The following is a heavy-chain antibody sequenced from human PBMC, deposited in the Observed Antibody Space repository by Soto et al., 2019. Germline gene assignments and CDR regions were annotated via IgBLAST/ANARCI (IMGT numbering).Heavy chain of an antibody. V-gene: IGHV1-69*06. CDR1: GGTFGSYT. CDR2: IIPMFGTA. CDR3: ARQRAMTTHFYSGMDV. D-gene: IGHD1-1*01. J-gene: IGHJ6*02. Sequence: QVHLVQSGAEVKKPGSSVKVSCTASGGTFGSYTVTWVRQAPGQGLEWMGEIIPMFGTASYAQKFQGRVTLTADNSTTTAHMELRSLSSDDTAVYFCARQRAMTTHFYSGMDVWGQGTTVTVSS.